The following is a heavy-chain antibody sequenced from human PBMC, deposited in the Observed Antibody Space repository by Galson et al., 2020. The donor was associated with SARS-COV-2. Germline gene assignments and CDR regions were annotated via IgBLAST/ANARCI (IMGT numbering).Heavy chain of an antibody. J-gene: IGHJ3*02. CDR2: IDYNGDT. V-gene: IGHV4-30-4*01. D-gene: IGHD3-9*01. Sequence: SETLSLTCTVSGGSVSSGDYYWNWIRQPPGKGLEWIGYIDYNGDTHYNPSLKSQVTMSLDTSKNQFSLKLISVTAADTAVYYCARDRLYFDILTGYYNAFDIWGQGTMVSVSS. CDR1: GGSVSSGDYY. CDR3: ARDRLYFDILTGYYNAFDI.